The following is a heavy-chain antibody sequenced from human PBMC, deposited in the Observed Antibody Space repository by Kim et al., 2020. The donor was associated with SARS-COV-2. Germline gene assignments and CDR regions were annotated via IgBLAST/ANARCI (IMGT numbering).Heavy chain of an antibody. Sequence: GNPTYAQGFTGRFVFSLDTSVSTAYLQISSLKAEDTAVYYCARGNNWFDPWGQGTLVTVSS. CDR2: GNP. J-gene: IGHJ5*02. V-gene: IGHV7-4-1*02. CDR3: ARGNNWFDP.